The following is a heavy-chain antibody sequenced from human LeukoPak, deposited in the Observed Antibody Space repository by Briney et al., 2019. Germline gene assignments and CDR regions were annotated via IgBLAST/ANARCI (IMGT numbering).Heavy chain of an antibody. Sequence: ASVKVSCKASGYTFTSYDINWVRQATGQGLEWMGWMNPNSGNTGYAQKFQGRVTMTRNTSISTAYMEPSSLRSEDTAVYYCARGPPYYYDSSGYYSNWGQGTLVTVSS. CDR2: MNPNSGNT. J-gene: IGHJ4*02. D-gene: IGHD3-22*01. V-gene: IGHV1-8*01. CDR1: GYTFTSYD. CDR3: ARGPPYYYDSSGYYSN.